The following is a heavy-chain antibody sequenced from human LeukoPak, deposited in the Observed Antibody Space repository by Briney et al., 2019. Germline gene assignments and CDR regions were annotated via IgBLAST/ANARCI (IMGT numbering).Heavy chain of an antibody. CDR1: GFTFSSYA. CDR2: ISGSGGST. D-gene: IGHD1-26*01. V-gene: IGHV3-23*01. CDR3: AKDFQTVGATGFDY. J-gene: IGHJ4*02. Sequence: QAGGSLRLSCAASGFTFSSYAMSWDRQAPGKGLEWVSAISGSGGSTYFADSVKGRFTISRDNSKNTLYLQMNSLRAEDTAVYYCAKDFQTVGATGFDYWGQGTLVTVSS.